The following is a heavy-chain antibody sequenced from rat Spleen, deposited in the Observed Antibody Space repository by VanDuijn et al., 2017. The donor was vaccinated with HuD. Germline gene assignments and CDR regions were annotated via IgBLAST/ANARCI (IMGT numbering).Heavy chain of an antibody. CDR1: GFTFSSYV. CDR2: INTDSSRT. CDR3: AREANWERYFDY. J-gene: IGHJ2*01. Sequence: EVQLVESGGGLVQPGRSLKLSCAASGFTFSSYVMHWFRQAPENGIEWLAYINTDSSRTHYAETVKGRFTISRDNAKNTVDMQLSSLRSEDTAMYFCAREANWERYFDYWGQGVMVTVSS. V-gene: IGHV5-43*01. D-gene: IGHD5-1*01.